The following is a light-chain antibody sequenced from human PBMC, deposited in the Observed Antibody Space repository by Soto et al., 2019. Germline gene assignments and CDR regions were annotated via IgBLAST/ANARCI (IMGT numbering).Light chain of an antibody. CDR3: SSYTSSTLYV. Sequence: QSVLTQPASVSGSPGQSITISCXGTSXYVGGYNYVSWYQQHPGKAPKLMIYDVSNRPSGVSNRFSGSKSGNTASLTISVLQAEDEADYYCSSYTSSTLYVFGTGTXV. J-gene: IGLJ1*01. CDR1: SXYVGGYNY. V-gene: IGLV2-14*01. CDR2: DVS.